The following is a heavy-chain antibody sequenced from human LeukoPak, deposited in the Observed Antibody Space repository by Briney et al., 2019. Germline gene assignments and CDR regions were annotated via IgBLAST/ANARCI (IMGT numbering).Heavy chain of an antibody. CDR1: GGSISSGGYY. D-gene: IGHD2-21*02. J-gene: IGHJ4*02. CDR3: ARGGGDRPFDY. Sequence: KSSETLSLTSTVSGGSISSGGYYWSWIRQHPGKGLEWIGYIYYSGSTYYNPSLKSRVTISVDTSKNQFSLKLSSVTAADTAVYYCARGGGDRPFDYWGQGTLVTVSS. CDR2: IYYSGST. V-gene: IGHV4-31*03.